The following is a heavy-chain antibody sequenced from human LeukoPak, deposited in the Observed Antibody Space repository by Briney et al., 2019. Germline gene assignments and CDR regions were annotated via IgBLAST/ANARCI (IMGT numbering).Heavy chain of an antibody. J-gene: IGHJ3*02. Sequence: ASVKFSCKASGYTFTSYYIHWVRQAPGQGLEWMGIINPSSGSTSYAQKFQGRVTMTRDTSTSTAYMELSSLGSEDTAVYYCARDDYGGNSHGAFDIWGQGKVVCVSS. D-gene: IGHD4-23*01. CDR1: GYTFTSYY. CDR3: ARDDYGGNSHGAFDI. CDR2: INPSSGST. V-gene: IGHV1-46*01.